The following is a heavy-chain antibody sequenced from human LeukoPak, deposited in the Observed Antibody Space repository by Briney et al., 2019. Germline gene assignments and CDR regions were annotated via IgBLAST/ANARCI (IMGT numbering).Heavy chain of an antibody. CDR1: GFTVNSNY. J-gene: IGHJ4*02. V-gene: IGHV3-53*01. CDR2: LYNTGNT. Sequence: GGSLRLSCAASGFTVNSNYLSWVRQAPGKGLEWVSTLYNTGNTYYTDSVKGRFSISRDNSKNTLFLQMNSLRAEGTAVYYCARLTPAAGRLYFVDWGPGTLVTVSS. CDR3: ARLTPAAGRLYFVD. D-gene: IGHD6-13*01.